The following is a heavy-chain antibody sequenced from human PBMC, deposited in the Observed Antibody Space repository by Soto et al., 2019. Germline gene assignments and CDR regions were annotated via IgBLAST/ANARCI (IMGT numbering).Heavy chain of an antibody. Sequence: SETLSLTCTVSGGSISSGGYYWSWIRQHPGKGLEWIGYIYYSGSTYYNPSLKSRVTISVDTSKNQFSLKLSSVTAADTAVYYCARIYSSGSTQDPYTRPYYGMDVWGQGTTVTVSS. CDR1: GGSISSGGYY. D-gene: IGHD3-22*01. J-gene: IGHJ6*02. V-gene: IGHV4-31*03. CDR2: IYYSGST. CDR3: ARIYSSGSTQDPYTRPYYGMDV.